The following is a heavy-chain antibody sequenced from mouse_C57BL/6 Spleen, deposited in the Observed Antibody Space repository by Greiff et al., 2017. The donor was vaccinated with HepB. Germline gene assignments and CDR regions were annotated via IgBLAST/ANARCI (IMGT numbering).Heavy chain of an antibody. Sequence: VKLQQPGAELVKPGASVKLSCKASGYTFTSYWMQWVKQRPGQGLEWIGEIDPSDSYTNYNQKFKGKATLTVDTSSSTAYMQLSSLTSEDSAVYYCARVREVPYFDVWGTGTTVTVSS. V-gene: IGHV1-50*01. CDR3: ARVREVPYFDV. CDR2: IDPSDSYT. CDR1: GYTFTSYW. J-gene: IGHJ1*03.